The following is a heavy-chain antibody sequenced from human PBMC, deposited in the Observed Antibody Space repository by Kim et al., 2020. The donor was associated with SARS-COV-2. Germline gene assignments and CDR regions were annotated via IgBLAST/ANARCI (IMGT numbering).Heavy chain of an antibody. V-gene: IGHV1-18*01. CDR1: GYTFTSYG. D-gene: IGHD2-8*01. Sequence: ASVKVSCKASGYTFTSYGISWVRQAPGQGLECMGWISAYNGNTNYAQKLQGRVTMTTDTSTSTAYMELRSLRSDDTAVYYCARDASGYCTNGVCDANWFDPWGQGTLVTVSS. J-gene: IGHJ5*02. CDR3: ARDASGYCTNGVCDANWFDP. CDR2: ISAYNGNT.